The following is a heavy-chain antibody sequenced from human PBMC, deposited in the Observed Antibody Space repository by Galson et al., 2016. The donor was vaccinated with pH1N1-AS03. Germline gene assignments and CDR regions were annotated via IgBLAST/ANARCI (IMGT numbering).Heavy chain of an antibody. D-gene: IGHD3-10*02. V-gene: IGHV3-11*04. CDR3: ARVSGGSRLLIFDF. CDR2: ISRSSSTI. J-gene: IGHJ4*02. CDR1: GFTFSDYD. Sequence: SLRLSCAASGFTFSDYDMSWIRQAPGKGLEWVSSISRSSSTIYYADSVKGRFATSRDNAKNSVYLQMNSLRAEDTAVYYCARVSGGSRLLIFDFWGQGTLVTVSS.